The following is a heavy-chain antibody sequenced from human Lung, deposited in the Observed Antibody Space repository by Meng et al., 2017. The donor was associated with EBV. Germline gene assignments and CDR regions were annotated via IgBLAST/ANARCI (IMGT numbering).Heavy chain of an antibody. J-gene: IGHJ4*02. V-gene: IGHV4-31*01. CDR3: ARAVDTGYFDY. Sequence: QAELQAPGHGLVTPPQPLFLTFTVYGGYSSSRGHYWSWIRQHPGKSLEWIGYIYYSGSNYYNPSLKSLVSISVDTSNNQFSLKLSCVTAADTAVYYCARAVDTGYFDYWGQGTLVTVSS. CDR2: IYYSGSN. D-gene: IGHD5-18*01. CDR1: GGYSSSRGHY.